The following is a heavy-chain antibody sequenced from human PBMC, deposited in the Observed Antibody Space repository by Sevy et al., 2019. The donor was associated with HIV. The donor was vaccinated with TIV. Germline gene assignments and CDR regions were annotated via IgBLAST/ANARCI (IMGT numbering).Heavy chain of an antibody. D-gene: IGHD3-10*01. CDR1: GFTFGDYA. J-gene: IGHJ6*02. Sequence: GGSLRLSCTASGFTFGDYAMSWVRQAPGKGLEWVGFIRSKAYGGTTEYAASVKGRFTISREDSKSIDYLKMNGLKTEDTAGYYCTRDLAGYYGSGSPWYYGMDVWGQGTTVTVSS. V-gene: IGHV3-49*04. CDR3: TRDLAGYYGSGSPWYYGMDV. CDR2: IRSKAYGGTT.